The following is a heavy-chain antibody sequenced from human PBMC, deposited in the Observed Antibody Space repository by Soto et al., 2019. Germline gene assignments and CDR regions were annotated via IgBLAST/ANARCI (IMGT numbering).Heavy chain of an antibody. J-gene: IGHJ4*01. V-gene: IGHV6-1*01. D-gene: IGHD1-26*01. CDR3: ARGEQYSGRIFDY. CDR1: GDSVSSNSAG. CDR2: TYYRSKWYY. Sequence: PSQTLSLTCAITGDSVSSNSAGWSWVRQSPSRGLEWLGRTYYRSKWYYEYAVSVRGRITINPDTSKTQYSLQLNSLTPEDTAVYFCARGEQYSGRIFDYWGQGTLVTVSS.